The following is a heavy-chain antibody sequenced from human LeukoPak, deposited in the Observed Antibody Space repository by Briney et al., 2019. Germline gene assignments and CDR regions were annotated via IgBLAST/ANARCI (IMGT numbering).Heavy chain of an antibody. V-gene: IGHV4-39*07. J-gene: IGHJ6*03. D-gene: IGHD5-18*01. CDR1: GGFISISNYH. CDR3: ARAGYSYGYYCYYYMDV. Sequence: PSETLSLTCAVSGGFISISNYHWGWIRQPPGKGLEWIGSIYYSGSTYYNPSLKSRVTISVDTSKNQFSLKLSSVTAADTAVYYCARAGYSYGYYCYYYMDVWGKGTTVTVSS. CDR2: IYYSGST.